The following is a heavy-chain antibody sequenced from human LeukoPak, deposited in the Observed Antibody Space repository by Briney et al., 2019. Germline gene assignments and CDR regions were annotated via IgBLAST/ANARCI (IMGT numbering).Heavy chain of an antibody. CDR2: IYHTGST. J-gene: IGHJ4*02. V-gene: IGHV4-30-2*01. D-gene: IGHD4-17*01. CDR1: GGSISSGGYS. CDR3: ARGESTVTSPMDY. Sequence: SETLSLTCAVSGGSISSGGYSWSWIRQPPGEGLEWIGYIYHTGSTYYNPSLRSRVTISVDRSKNQFSLRLSSVTAADTAVYYCARGESTVTSPMDYWGQGTLVTVSS.